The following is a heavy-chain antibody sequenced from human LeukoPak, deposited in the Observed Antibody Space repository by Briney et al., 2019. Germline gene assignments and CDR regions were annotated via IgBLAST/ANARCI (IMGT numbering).Heavy chain of an antibody. CDR1: GYTFTSYD. CDR2: MNPNSGNT. D-gene: IGHD3-10*01. J-gene: IGHJ4*02. V-gene: IGHV1-8*01. CDR3: ARVSPVDYYGSGSYNY. Sequence: VASVKVSXKASGYTFTSYDINWVRQATGQGLEWMGWMNPNSGNTGYAQKFQGRVTMTRNTSISTAYMELSSLRSEDTAVYYCARVSPVDYYGSGSYNYWGQGTLVTVSS.